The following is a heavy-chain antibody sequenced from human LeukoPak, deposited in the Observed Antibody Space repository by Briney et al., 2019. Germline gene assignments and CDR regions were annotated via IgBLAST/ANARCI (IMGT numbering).Heavy chain of an antibody. J-gene: IGHJ5*02. CDR3: ARHWIETTKTYSYWFDP. Sequence: SVKVSCKASGGTFSSYAISWVRQAPGQGLEWMGGIIPIFDTANYAQKFQGRVTITTDESTSTAYMELSSLRSEDTAVYYCARHWIETTKTYSYWFDPWGQGTLVTVSS. V-gene: IGHV1-69*05. CDR2: IIPIFDTA. CDR1: GGTFSSYA. D-gene: IGHD1-1*01.